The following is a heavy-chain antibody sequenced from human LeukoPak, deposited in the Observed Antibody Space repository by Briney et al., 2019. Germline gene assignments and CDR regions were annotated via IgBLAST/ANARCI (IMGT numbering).Heavy chain of an antibody. CDR2: ITGGGGGT. Sequence: GGSLRLSCAASGFTFSSYAMTWFRQAPGKGLEWGSTITGGGGGTYYADSVKGRFTISRDNSKDTLYLLMHSLRAEDTAVYYCAKGVFATPGAPWGQGTLVTVSS. D-gene: IGHD6-13*01. V-gene: IGHV3-23*01. J-gene: IGHJ5*02. CDR1: GFTFSSYA. CDR3: AKGVFATPGAP.